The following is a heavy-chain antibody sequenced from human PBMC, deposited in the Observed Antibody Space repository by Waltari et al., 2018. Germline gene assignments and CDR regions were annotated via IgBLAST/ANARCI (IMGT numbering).Heavy chain of an antibody. CDR2: ISAYNGKT. V-gene: IGHV1-18*01. Sequence: QVQLVQSGAEVKKPGASVKVSCKASGYTFTSYGISWVRQAPGQGLECMGWISAYNGKTNYAQKLQGRVTMTTDTSTSTAYMELRSLRSDDTAVYYCARVGGFLEWVLPHYYYMDVWGKGTTVTVSS. CDR3: ARVGGFLEWVLPHYYYMDV. D-gene: IGHD3-3*01. CDR1: GYTFTSYG. J-gene: IGHJ6*03.